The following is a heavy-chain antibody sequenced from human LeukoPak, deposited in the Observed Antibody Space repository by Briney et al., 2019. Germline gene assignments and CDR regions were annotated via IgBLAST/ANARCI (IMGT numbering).Heavy chain of an antibody. CDR1: GGSISSFY. J-gene: IGHJ2*01. CDR3: ARDSRGQSPWYFDI. V-gene: IGHV4-4*07. D-gene: IGHD3-22*01. CDR2: VSSSGYS. Sequence: PSETLSLTCTVSGGSISSFYWSWIRQPAGKGLEWVGRVSSSGYSNYNPSLKSRVTMSVDTSKNQFSLRLNSVTAADTAVYYCARDSRGQSPWYFDIWGRGTLATVSS.